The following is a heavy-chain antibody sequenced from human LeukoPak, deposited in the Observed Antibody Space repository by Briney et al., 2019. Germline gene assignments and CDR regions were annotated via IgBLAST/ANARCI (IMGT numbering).Heavy chain of an antibody. CDR2: ISYDGSNK. CDR3: ARSPIYDILTLDY. CDR1: GFTFSSYA. V-gene: IGHV3-30*04. D-gene: IGHD3-9*01. J-gene: IGHJ4*02. Sequence: GRSLRLSCAASGFTFSSYAMHWVRQAPGKGLEWVAVISYDGSNKYYADSVRGRFTISRDNSKNTLYLLMNSLRAEDTAVYYCARSPIYDILTLDYWGQGTLVTVSS.